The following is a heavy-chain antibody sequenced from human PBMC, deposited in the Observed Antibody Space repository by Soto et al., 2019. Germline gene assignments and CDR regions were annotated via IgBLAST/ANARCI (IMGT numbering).Heavy chain of an antibody. D-gene: IGHD3-3*01. CDR1: GVSINSGAYY. CDR3: ARVRWSASAFYFDS. Sequence: QVQLQESGPGLVKPSQTLSLTCAISGVSINSGAYYWSWIRQHPGQGLEWIGYIFYSGNTYYNPSLKSRSTISKDTSDNQFSLELTSVTAADTAVYYCARVRWSASAFYFDSWGQGTLVTVSS. V-gene: IGHV4-31*11. J-gene: IGHJ4*02. CDR2: IFYSGNT.